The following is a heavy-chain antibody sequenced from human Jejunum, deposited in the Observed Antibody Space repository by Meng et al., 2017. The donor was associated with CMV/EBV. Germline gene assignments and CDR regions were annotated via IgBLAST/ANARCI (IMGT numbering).Heavy chain of an antibody. D-gene: IGHD1-26*01. CDR3: TRDNLSGSYYFDY. CDR1: GVSIKVYY. CDR2: IYTSGNT. V-gene: IGHV4-4*07. Sequence: HVHLPQSCPRLVKPSETLSLTCTFAGVSIKVYYCSWIRQPAGKGLEWIGRIYTSGNTNYNPSLKSRVTMSVDTSKNQFSLKLSSVTAADTAVYYCTRDNLSGSYYFDYWGQGTLVTVSS. J-gene: IGHJ4*02.